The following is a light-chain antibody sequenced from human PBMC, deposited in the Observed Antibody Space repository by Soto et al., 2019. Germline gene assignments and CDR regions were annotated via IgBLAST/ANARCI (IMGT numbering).Light chain of an antibody. CDR1: SSDVGNYNL. J-gene: IGLJ2*01. Sequence: QSVLTQPAAVSGTPGQSIIISCTGTSSDVGNYNLVSWYRHHPGEAPKVIIYEVNKRPSGVSNRFTGSKSGNTASLTISGLQAEDEADYYCCSYGVSNSLLFGGGTK. V-gene: IGLV2-23*02. CDR3: CSYGVSNSLL. CDR2: EVN.